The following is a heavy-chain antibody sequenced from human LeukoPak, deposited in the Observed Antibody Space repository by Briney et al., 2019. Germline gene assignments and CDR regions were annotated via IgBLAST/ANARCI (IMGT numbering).Heavy chain of an antibody. Sequence: GGSLRLSCAASGFTVSSNYMSWVRQAPGKGLEWVSVLFGGGSTYYADSVKGRFTISRDNSKNTLYLQMNSLRNEDTAVYYCASSYCSSTSCSYYYGMDVWGQGTTVTVSS. CDR3: ASSYCSSTSCSYYYGMDV. V-gene: IGHV3-53*05. D-gene: IGHD2-2*01. J-gene: IGHJ6*02. CDR2: LFGGGST. CDR1: GFTVSSNY.